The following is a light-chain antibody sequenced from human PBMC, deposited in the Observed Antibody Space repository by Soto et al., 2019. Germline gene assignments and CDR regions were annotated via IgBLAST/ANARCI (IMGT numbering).Light chain of an antibody. V-gene: IGKV1D-13*01. J-gene: IGKJ3*01. Sequence: AIQLTQSPSSLTASVGDRVTITCRASQGISSALAWYQQKPGKAPKLLIYAASSLDSGVPSRFSGSGSGTNVTLTISSLQPEHFATYYCQQFNNYRITFGTGTTVDI. CDR1: QGISSA. CDR3: QQFNNYRIT. CDR2: AAS.